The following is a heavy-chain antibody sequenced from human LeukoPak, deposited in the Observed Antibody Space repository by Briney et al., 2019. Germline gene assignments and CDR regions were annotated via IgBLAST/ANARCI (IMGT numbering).Heavy chain of an antibody. CDR3: ARGGDY. CDR1: GFTFSSYA. D-gene: IGHD3-16*01. V-gene: IGHV3-30-3*01. J-gene: IGHJ4*02. Sequence: PGGSLRLSCAASGFTFSSYAMHWVRQAPGKGLEWVAVISYDGSNKYYADSVKGRFTISRDNSKNTLYLQMNSLRAGDTAVYYCARGGDYWGQGTLVTVSS. CDR2: ISYDGSNK.